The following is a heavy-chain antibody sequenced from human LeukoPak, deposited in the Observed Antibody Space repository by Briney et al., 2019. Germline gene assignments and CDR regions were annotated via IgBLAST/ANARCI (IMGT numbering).Heavy chain of an antibody. J-gene: IGHJ4*02. V-gene: IGHV3-23*01. CDR3: VRDWGYDSSGYWQKYFDT. CDR2: ISGSGGST. Sequence: PGGSLRRSCAASGFTFSSYAMSWVRQAPGKGLEWVSAISGSGGSTYYADSVKGRFTISRDNAKNTVYLQRNSLRAEDTAVYYCVRDWGYDSSGYWQKYFDTWGQGTLVTVSS. CDR1: GFTFSSYA. D-gene: IGHD3-22*01.